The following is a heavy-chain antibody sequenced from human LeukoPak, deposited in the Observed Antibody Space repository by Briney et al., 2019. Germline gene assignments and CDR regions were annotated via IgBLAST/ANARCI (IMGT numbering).Heavy chain of an antibody. CDR1: GFTFSDYY. CDR3: ARESFSGDSSGYYGY. D-gene: IGHD3-22*01. CDR2: ISSRSSYT. Sequence: GGALRLSCAAPGFTFSDYYMSWIRQAPGKGLERVSYISSRSSYTNYADSVKGRFTISRDNAKNSLYLQMNSLRAEDTAVYYCARESFSGDSSGYYGYWGQGTLVTVSS. V-gene: IGHV3-11*06. J-gene: IGHJ4*02.